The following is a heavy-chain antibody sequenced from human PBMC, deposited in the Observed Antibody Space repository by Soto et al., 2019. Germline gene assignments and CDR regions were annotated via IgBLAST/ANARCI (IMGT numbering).Heavy chain of an antibody. Sequence: QLQLQESGPGLVKPSETLSLTCTVSGGSISSSSYFWGWIRQPPGKGLEWIGGIHYSGTTYYNPSLKSRVTISVDTSKNQFSLRQTSVTAADTAVFYCARLFYGDDHVDWGLYFFDSWGHGTLVTVSS. CDR1: GGSISSSSYF. CDR2: IHYSGTT. CDR3: ARLFYGDDHVDWGLYFFDS. J-gene: IGHJ4*01. D-gene: IGHD4-17*01. V-gene: IGHV4-39*01.